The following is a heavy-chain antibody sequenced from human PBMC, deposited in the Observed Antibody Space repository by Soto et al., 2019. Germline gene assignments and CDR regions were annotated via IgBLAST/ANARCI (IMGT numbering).Heavy chain of an antibody. CDR3: ARRGYGSRWPNVYMDV. Sequence: EAQLVGSGGGLAQPGGSLRLSCAASGFTFSNYEMHWVRQAPGKGLEYVSGISNNGAHTDYAKSVKGRFTISRDNSENTLYLQMGSLRAEDMALYYCARRGYGSRWPNVYMDVWGKGTTVTVSS. J-gene: IGHJ6*03. V-gene: IGHV3-64*01. D-gene: IGHD6-13*01. CDR2: ISNNGAHT. CDR1: GFTFSNYE.